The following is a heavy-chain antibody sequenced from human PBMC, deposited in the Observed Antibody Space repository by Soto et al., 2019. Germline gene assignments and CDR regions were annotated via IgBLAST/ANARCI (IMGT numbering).Heavy chain of an antibody. CDR2: IGTAGDT. J-gene: IGHJ6*02. Sequence: EVQLVESGGGLVQPGGSLRLSCAASGFTFSSYDMHWVRQATGKGLEWVSAIGTAGDTYYPGSVKGRFTISRENAKNSLYLQTNSLRAGYSAIDYCALEGGTRYSMHVWGQGPTVTVSS. CDR1: GFTFSSYD. V-gene: IGHV3-13*01. CDR3: ALEGGTRYSMHV.